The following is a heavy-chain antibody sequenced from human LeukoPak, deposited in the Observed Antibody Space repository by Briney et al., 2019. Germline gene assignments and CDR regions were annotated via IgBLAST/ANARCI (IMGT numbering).Heavy chain of an antibody. Sequence: GGSLRLSCAASGFTFSNYAMTWVRQAPGKGLGWVSGISASSSTTHYADSVKGRFTISRDNPKNTLYLQMYSLRAEDTAVYYCAKEGLYGMDVWGQGTTVTVSS. V-gene: IGHV3-23*01. D-gene: IGHD2-15*01. CDR2: ISASSSTT. J-gene: IGHJ6*02. CDR3: AKEGLYGMDV. CDR1: GFTFSNYA.